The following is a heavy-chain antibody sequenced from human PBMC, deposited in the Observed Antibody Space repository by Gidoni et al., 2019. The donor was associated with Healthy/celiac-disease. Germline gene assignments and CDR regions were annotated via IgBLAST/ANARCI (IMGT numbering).Heavy chain of an antibody. CDR3: ARADDYSNYGGDY. CDR2: ISGSGGST. Sequence: EVQLLESGGGLVQPGGSLSPSCAAPGFTFSSYAMSWVRQAPGKGRGWVSAISGSGGSTYYADSVKGRFTISRDNSKNTLYLQMNSLRAEDTAVYYCARADDYSNYGGDYWGQGTLVTVSS. CDR1: GFTFSSYA. J-gene: IGHJ4*02. D-gene: IGHD4-4*01. V-gene: IGHV3-23*01.